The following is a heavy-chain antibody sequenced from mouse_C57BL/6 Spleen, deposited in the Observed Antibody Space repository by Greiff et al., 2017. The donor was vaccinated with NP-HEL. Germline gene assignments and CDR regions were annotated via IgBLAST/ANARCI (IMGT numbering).Heavy chain of an antibody. Sequence: EVMLVESGGDLVKPGGSLKLSCAASGFTFSSYGMSWVRQTPDKRLEWVATISSGGSYTYYPDSVKGRFTLSRDKAKNTLYLQMSSLKSEDTAMYYCARPIYYDGAMDYGGQGTSVTVSS. CDR3: ARPIYYDGAMDY. J-gene: IGHJ4*01. V-gene: IGHV5-6*01. D-gene: IGHD2-4*01. CDR2: ISSGGSYT. CDR1: GFTFSSYG.